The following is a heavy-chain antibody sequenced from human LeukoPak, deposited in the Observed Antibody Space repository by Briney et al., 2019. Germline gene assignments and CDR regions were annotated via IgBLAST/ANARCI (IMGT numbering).Heavy chain of an antibody. D-gene: IGHD3-10*01. Sequence: GGSLRLSCAASGFTFSSYSMNWVRQAPGKGLVWVSFIISDSSAIYYADSVKGRFTISRDNAENSLYLQMNSLRDEDTAVYYCARAPLVRGVIPPFDYWGQGALVSVSS. CDR1: GFTFSSYS. CDR3: ARAPLVRGVIPPFDY. CDR2: IISDSSAI. V-gene: IGHV3-48*02. J-gene: IGHJ4*02.